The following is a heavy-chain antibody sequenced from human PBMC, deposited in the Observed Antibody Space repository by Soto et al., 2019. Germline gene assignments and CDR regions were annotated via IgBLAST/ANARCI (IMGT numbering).Heavy chain of an antibody. D-gene: IGHD1-1*01. Sequence: SETLSLTCAVSGGSISSFCYSWSWIRQPPGKGLEWIGYIYHSGSTYYNPSLKSRVTISVDRSKNQFSLKLSSVTAADTAVYYCPRVQDRCSQGTLVTVLL. CDR1: GGSISSFCYS. CDR2: IYHSGST. CDR3: PRVQDR. J-gene: IGHJ5*02. V-gene: IGHV4-30-2*01.